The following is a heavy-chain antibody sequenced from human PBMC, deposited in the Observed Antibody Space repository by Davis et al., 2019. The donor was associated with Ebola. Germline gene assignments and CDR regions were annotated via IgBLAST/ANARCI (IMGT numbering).Heavy chain of an antibody. D-gene: IGHD3-22*01. CDR2: MYYSGDT. J-gene: IGHJ2*01. Sequence: SETLSLTCTVSGGSISSTRHYWGWLRQPPGKGLEWIGSMYYSGDTYYNPSLKSRVTISIDTSKNQFFLKLNSVTAADTAVYYCARRSPTYYYDSSGYSTYWYFDLWGRGTLVTVSS. CDR3: ARRSPTYYYDSSGYSTYWYFDL. CDR1: GGSISSTRHY. V-gene: IGHV4-39*07.